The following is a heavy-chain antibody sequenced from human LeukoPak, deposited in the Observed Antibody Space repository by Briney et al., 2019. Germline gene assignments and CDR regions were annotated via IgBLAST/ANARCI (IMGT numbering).Heavy chain of an antibody. CDR3: ARAILSGYPDS. Sequence: SKTLSLTCAVYGGSFSGYYWSWIRQPPGKGLEWIGEINHSGSTNYNPSLKSRVTISVDTSKNQFSLKLSSVTAADTAVYYCARAILSGYPDSWGQGTLVIVFS. CDR2: INHSGST. D-gene: IGHD3-3*01. V-gene: IGHV4-34*01. J-gene: IGHJ4*02. CDR1: GGSFSGYY.